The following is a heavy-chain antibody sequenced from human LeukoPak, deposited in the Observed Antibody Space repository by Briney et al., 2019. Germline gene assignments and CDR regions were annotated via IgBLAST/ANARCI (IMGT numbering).Heavy chain of an antibody. CDR1: GFTFSSYA. D-gene: IGHD3-22*01. CDR2: ISGSGGST. Sequence: GGSLRLSCAASGFTFSSYAMSWVRQAPGKGLEWVSAISGSGGSTYYADSVKGRFTISRDNSKNTLYLQMNSLRAEDTAVYYCAKGIAYYYDSSGHHWGQGTLVTVSP. J-gene: IGHJ4*02. CDR3: AKGIAYYYDSSGHH. V-gene: IGHV3-23*01.